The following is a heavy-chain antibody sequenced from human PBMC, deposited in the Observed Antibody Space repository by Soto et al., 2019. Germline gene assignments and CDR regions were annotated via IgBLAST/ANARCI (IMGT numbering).Heavy chain of an antibody. CDR1: GGSISSSSYY. CDR2: IYYSGST. D-gene: IGHD1-26*01. J-gene: IGHJ5*02. V-gene: IGHV4-39*01. CDR3: ARLLGGTNWFDP. Sequence: SETLSLTCTVSGGSISSSSYYWGWIRQPPGKGLEWIGSIYYSGSTYYNPSLKSRVTISVDTSKNQFSLKLSSVTAADTAVYYCARLLGGTNWFDPWGQGALVTVSS.